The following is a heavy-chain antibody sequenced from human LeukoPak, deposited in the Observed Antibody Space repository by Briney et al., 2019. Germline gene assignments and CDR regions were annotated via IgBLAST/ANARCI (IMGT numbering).Heavy chain of an antibody. V-gene: IGHV3-48*01. D-gene: IGHD1-26*01. CDR1: GFTFSSYS. J-gene: IGHJ6*03. CDR2: ISSSSSTI. Sequence: PGGSLRLSCAASGFTFSSYSMNWVRQAPGKGLEWVSYISSSSSTIYYADSVKGRFTISRDNAKNSLYLQMNSLRAEDTAVYYCARVSTVGATYHLDYYYYMDVWGKGTTVTVSS. CDR3: ARVSTVGATYHLDYYYYMDV.